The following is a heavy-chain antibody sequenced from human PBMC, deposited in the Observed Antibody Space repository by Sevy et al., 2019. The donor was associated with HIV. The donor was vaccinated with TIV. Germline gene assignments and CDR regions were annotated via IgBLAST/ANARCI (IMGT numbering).Heavy chain of an antibody. J-gene: IGHJ4*02. CDR1: GFTFSDYY. V-gene: IGHV3-72*01. CDR2: IRNNANSYTT. Sequence: GGSLRLSCAASGFTFSDYYMDWVRQAPGKGLEWVGRIRNNANSYTTDFAASVKGGFTILSVDSKNSLYLQMHSLKTDDTAKYYCARVMRRILWWSLDSWGQGTLVTVSS. D-gene: IGHD2-21*01. CDR3: ARVMRRILWWSLDS.